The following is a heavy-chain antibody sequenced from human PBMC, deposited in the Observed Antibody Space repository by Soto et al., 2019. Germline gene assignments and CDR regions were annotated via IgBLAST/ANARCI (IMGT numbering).Heavy chain of an antibody. D-gene: IGHD3-3*01. J-gene: IGHJ4*02. CDR1: GYTFTSYD. CDR2: MNPNSGNT. V-gene: IGHV1-8*01. Sequence: QVQLVQSGAEVKKPGASVKVSCKASGYTFTSYDINWVRQATGQGLEWMGWMNPNSGNTGYAQKFQGRVTMTRNTSISTAYMELSSLRSEDTAVYYCARGLLLLRFLEVTKGHDYWGQGTLVTVSS. CDR3: ARGLLLLRFLEVTKGHDY.